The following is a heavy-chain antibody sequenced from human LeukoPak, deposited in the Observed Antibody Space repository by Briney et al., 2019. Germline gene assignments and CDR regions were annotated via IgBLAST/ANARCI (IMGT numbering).Heavy chain of an antibody. Sequence: SETLSLTCTVSGGSASSGSYYWSWIRQPPGKGLEWIGCIHYSGSTNYNPSLKSRVTISVDTSKNQFSLKVSSVTAADTAVYYCAREVVVVTAIGSGRVFDIWGQGTMVTVSS. D-gene: IGHD2-21*02. J-gene: IGHJ3*02. CDR3: AREVVVVTAIGSGRVFDI. CDR1: GGSASSGSYY. V-gene: IGHV4-61*01. CDR2: IHYSGST.